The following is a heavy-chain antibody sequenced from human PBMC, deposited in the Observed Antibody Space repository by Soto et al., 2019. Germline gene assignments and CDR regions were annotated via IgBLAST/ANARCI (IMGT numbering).Heavy chain of an antibody. D-gene: IGHD3-10*01. V-gene: IGHV3-7*04. CDR1: GFTFSSYW. CDR2: IKQDGSEK. Sequence: GGSLRLSCAASGFTFSSYWMSWVRQAPGKGLEWVANIKQDGSEKYYVDSLKGRFTISRDNAKNSLYLQMISLRVEDTAVYYCARGWFGPDVWGKGTTVTFSS. J-gene: IGHJ6*04. CDR3: ARGWFGPDV.